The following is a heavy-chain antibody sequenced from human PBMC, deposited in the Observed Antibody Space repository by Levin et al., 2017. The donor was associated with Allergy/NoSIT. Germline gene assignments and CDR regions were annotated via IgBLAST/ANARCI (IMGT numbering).Heavy chain of an antibody. Sequence: EASVKVSCAASGFTFSSYAMSWVRQAPGKGLEWVSAISGSGGSTYYADSVKGRFTISRDNSKNTLYLQMNSLRAEDTAVYYCAKGSREWYFDLWGRGTLVTVSS. D-gene: IGHD1-26*01. CDR3: AKGSREWYFDL. V-gene: IGHV3-23*01. CDR1: GFTFSSYA. J-gene: IGHJ2*01. CDR2: ISGSGGST.